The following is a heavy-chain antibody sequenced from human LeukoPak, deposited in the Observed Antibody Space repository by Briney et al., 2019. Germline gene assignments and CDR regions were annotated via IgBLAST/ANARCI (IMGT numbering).Heavy chain of an antibody. CDR1: GFTFSSYE. CDR2: ISSSDTTI. V-gene: IGHV3-48*03. D-gene: IGHD5-24*01. Sequence: PGGSLRLSCAASGFTFSSYEMTWVRQAPGKGLEWVSNISSSDTTIHYADSVKGRSTISRDNARNSLYLQMNSLRAEDTAVYYCARSRRDNYYYYYGMDVWGQGTTVTVSS. J-gene: IGHJ6*02. CDR3: ARSRRDNYYYYYGMDV.